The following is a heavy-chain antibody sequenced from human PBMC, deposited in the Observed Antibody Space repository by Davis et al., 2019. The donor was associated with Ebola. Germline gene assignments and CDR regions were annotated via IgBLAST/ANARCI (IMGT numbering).Heavy chain of an antibody. Sequence: GESLKISCAASGFTFSSYSMNWVRQAPGKGLEWVGRIKSKTDGGTTDYAAPVKGRFTISRDDSKNTLYLQMNSLKTEDIAVYYCTTGYYDFWSGSLLDYWGQGTLVTVSS. CDR2: IKSKTDGGTT. V-gene: IGHV3-15*01. CDR3: TTGYYDFWSGSLLDY. J-gene: IGHJ4*02. CDR1: GFTFSSYS. D-gene: IGHD3-3*01.